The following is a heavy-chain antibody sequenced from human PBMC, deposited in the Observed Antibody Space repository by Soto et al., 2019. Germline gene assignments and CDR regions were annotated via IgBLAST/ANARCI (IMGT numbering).Heavy chain of an antibody. CDR2: ISSSSSYI. D-gene: IGHD3-9*01. J-gene: IGHJ4*02. CDR3: ARARGYDILTGYYSDY. V-gene: IGHV3-21*01. CDR1: GFTFSSYS. Sequence: GGSLRLSCAASGFTFSSYSMNWVRQAPGKGLEWVSSISSSSSYIYYADSVKGRFTISRDNAKNSLYLQMNSLRAEDTAVYYCARARGYDILTGYYSDYWGQGTLVTVSS.